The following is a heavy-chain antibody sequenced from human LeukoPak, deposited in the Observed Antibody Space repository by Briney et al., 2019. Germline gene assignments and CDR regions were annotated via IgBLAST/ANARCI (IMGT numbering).Heavy chain of an antibody. J-gene: IGHJ5*02. CDR3: ARAGYSGWYALRSYNWFDP. CDR2: IYPGESDI. V-gene: IGHV5-51*01. D-gene: IGHD6-19*01. CDR1: GYTFTNYW. Sequence: GESLKISCKASGYTFTNYWIGWVRQMPGKGLDWMGIIYPGESDIRYSASFQGQVTISADKSISTAYLQWSSLKASDTAMYYCARAGYSGWYALRSYNWFDPWGQGTLVTVSS.